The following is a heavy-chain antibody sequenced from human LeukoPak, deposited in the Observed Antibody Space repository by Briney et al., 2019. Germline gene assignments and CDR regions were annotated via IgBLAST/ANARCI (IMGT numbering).Heavy chain of an antibody. Sequence: SETLSLTCAVSGYSISSGYYWGWIRQPPGKGLEWIGNIYHSGSTYYNPALKSRVTISLDTSKNQFSLKLSSVTAADTAVYYCAGQEVVPAAIHPDHCGQGTLVTVSS. CDR2: IYHSGST. CDR1: GYSISSGYY. J-gene: IGHJ5*02. V-gene: IGHV4-38-2*01. D-gene: IGHD2-2*01. CDR3: AGQEVVPAAIHPDH.